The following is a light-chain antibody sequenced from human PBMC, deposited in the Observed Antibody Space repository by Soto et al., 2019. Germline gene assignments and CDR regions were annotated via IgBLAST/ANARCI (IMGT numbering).Light chain of an antibody. J-gene: IGKJ1*01. Sequence: EIVLTQSPGTLSLSPGERATLSCRASQSVSNNYLAWYQQKPGQAPRLLIYGASTRATALPPRFSGSGSGTDFTLTISRLEPEDFAVYYCQQYGSSPWTFGQGTKGDIK. V-gene: IGKV3-20*01. CDR1: QSVSNNY. CDR2: GAS. CDR3: QQYGSSPWT.